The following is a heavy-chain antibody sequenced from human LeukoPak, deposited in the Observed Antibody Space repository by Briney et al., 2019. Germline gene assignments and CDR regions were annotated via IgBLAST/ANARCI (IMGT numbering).Heavy chain of an antibody. CDR3: ARDLAYCSSTSCYYYYMDV. D-gene: IGHD2-2*01. V-gene: IGHV4-4*07. J-gene: IGHJ6*03. Sequence: PSETLSLTCTVSGGSISSYYWSWIRQPAGKGLEWIGRIYTSGSTNYNPSLKSRVTMSVDTSKNQFSLKLSSVTAADTAVYYCARDLAYCSSTSCYYYYMDVWGKGTTVTVSS. CDR1: GGSISSYY. CDR2: IYTSGST.